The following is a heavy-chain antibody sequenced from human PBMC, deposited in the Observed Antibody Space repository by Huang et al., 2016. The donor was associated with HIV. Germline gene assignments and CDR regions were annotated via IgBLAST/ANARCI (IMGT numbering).Heavy chain of an antibody. Sequence: QVQLQESGPGLVKPSETLSLTCTVSGGSMSSYYWSWIRQPPGKGLEWIGYMYYSGSTHANPSLKSRVAISVDTSKNQFSLRLSSVTAADTAVYYCASASIAARRWFDPWGQGSLVTVSS. CDR3: ASASIAARRWFDP. CDR1: GGSMSSYY. D-gene: IGHD6-6*01. CDR2: MYYSGST. V-gene: IGHV4-59*01. J-gene: IGHJ5*02.